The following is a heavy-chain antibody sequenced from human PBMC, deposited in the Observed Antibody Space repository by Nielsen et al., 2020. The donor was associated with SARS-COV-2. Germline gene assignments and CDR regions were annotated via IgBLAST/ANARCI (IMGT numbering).Heavy chain of an antibody. CDR3: AREGLDYYYMDV. J-gene: IGHJ6*03. V-gene: IGHV3-21*01. Sequence: GGSLRLSCESSGFTFSSHSMTWVRQGPGKGLEYISTISDTSSYIYYADSVKGRFTISRDNAKNSLYLQMNSLRDEDTAVYYCAREGLDYYYMDVWGKGTTVTVSS. D-gene: IGHD6-6*01. CDR1: GFTFSSHS. CDR2: ISDTSSYI.